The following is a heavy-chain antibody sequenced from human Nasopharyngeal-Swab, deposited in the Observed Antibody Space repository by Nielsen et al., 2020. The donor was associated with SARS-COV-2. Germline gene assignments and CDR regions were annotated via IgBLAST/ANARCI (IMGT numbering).Heavy chain of an antibody. CDR1: GFTFSSYA. J-gene: IGHJ4*02. D-gene: IGHD3-10*01. V-gene: IGHV3-23*01. Sequence: GGSLRLSCAASGFTFSSYAMSWVRQAQGKGLEWVSAISGSGGSTYYADSVKGRFTISRDNSKNTLYLQMNSLRAEDPAVYYCAKDHRSREDYCGSGSYYHYYFDYWGQGTLVTVSS. CDR2: ISGSGGST. CDR3: AKDHRSREDYCGSGSYYHYYFDY.